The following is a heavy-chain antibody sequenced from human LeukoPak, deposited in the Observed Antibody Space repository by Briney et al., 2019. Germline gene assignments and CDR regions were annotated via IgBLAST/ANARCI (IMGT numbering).Heavy chain of an antibody. Sequence: PSETLSLTCAVYGGSFSGYYWSWIRQPPGKGLEWIGEINHSGSTNYNPSLKSRVTISVDTYKNQFSLKLSSVTAADTDVYYCARGGGVTTNPNPFDYWGQGTLVTVSS. D-gene: IGHD4-17*01. CDR2: INHSGST. CDR1: GGSFSGYY. V-gene: IGHV4-34*01. CDR3: ARGGGVTTNPNPFDY. J-gene: IGHJ4*02.